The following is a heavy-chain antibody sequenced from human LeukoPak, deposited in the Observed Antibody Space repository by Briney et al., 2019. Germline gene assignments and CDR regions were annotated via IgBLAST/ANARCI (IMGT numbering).Heavy chain of an antibody. CDR1: GFTFSSYA. J-gene: IGHJ3*02. CDR2: ISGSGSGT. CDR3: AKDSFSYNGIYDALDI. Sequence: GGSLRLSCAASGFTFSSYAMSWVRQAPGEGLQWVSGISGSGSGTYYADSVKGRFTISRDTSRNTVFLQMNSLRAEDTAIYYCAKDSFSYNGIYDALDIWGQGTMVTVSS. V-gene: IGHV3-23*01. D-gene: IGHD2-8*01.